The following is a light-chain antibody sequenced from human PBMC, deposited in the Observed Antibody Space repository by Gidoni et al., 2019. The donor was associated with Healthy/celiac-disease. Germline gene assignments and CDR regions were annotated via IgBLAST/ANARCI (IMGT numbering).Light chain of an antibody. CDR2: GAS. J-gene: IGKJ2*01. CDR1: QSVSSSY. V-gene: IGKV3-20*01. CDR3: QQYGSSPYMYT. Sequence: EVVLKQSPGTLSLSPGERATLSCRASQSVSSSYLAWYQQKPGQAPRLLISGASSRATGIPDRFSGSGSGTDFTLTISRLEPEDFAVYYCQQYGSSPYMYTFGQXTKLEIK.